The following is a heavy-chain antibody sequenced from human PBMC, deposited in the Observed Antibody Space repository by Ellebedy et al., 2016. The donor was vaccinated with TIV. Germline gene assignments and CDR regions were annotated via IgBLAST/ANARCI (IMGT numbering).Heavy chain of an antibody. V-gene: IGHV3-48*02. D-gene: IGHD6-6*01. CDR1: GFSFSSYT. CDR3: ARDGVSSSSKMVY. Sequence: PGGSLRLSCAASGFSFSSYTINWVRKAPRKGLEWVSSISSSTGTIYYADSVRRRFTISRDTAKNSLYLQMYSLRDEDTAVYFCARDGVSSSSKMVYWGQGTLVTVSS. CDR2: ISSSTGTI. J-gene: IGHJ4*02.